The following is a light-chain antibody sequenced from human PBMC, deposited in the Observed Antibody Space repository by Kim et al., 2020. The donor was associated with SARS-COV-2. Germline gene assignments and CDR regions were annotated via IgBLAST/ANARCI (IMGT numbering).Light chain of an antibody. Sequence: SASVGDRITITCRASQTINNYLAWYQQKPGKAPKILIYDASTLESGVPSRFSGSASGTEFTLNINSLQPDDFATYYCQQYLYYWTFGQGTKVDIK. CDR2: DAS. CDR3: QQYLYYWT. V-gene: IGKV1-5*01. J-gene: IGKJ1*01. CDR1: QTINNY.